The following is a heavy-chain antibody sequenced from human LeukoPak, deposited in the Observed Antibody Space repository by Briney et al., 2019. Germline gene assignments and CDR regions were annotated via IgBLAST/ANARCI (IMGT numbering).Heavy chain of an antibody. CDR2: IYYSGSA. J-gene: IGHJ6*03. CDR1: GGSISSYY. Sequence: SETLSLTCTVSGGSISSYYWSWIRQPPGKGLEWIGYIYYSGSANYNPSLKSRVTISVDTSKSQFSLKLSSVTAADTAVYYCARAVAGPYYYYYMDVWGKGTTVTVSS. D-gene: IGHD2-21*01. V-gene: IGHV4-59*12. CDR3: ARAVAGPYYYYYMDV.